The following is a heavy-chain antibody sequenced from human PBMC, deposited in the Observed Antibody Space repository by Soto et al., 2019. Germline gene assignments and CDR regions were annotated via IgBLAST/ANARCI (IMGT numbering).Heavy chain of an antibody. Sequence: QVQLQQWGAGLLKPSETLSLTCAVYGGSFSGYYWSWIRQPPGKGLEWIGEINHSGSTNYNPSLKSRVTISVDTSKNQFALKLSSVTAADTAVYYCARGLPYDIVVVVAATPRVFDIWGQGTMVTVSS. J-gene: IGHJ3*02. CDR3: ARGLPYDIVVVVAATPRVFDI. CDR2: INHSGST. V-gene: IGHV4-34*01. CDR1: GGSFSGYY. D-gene: IGHD2-15*01.